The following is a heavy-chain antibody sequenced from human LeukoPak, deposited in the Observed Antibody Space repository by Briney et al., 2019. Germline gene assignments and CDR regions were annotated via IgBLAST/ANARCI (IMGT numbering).Heavy chain of an antibody. Sequence: PGGSLRLSGAVSGFTVANAWVSWVRQAPGKGLEWVGRIKSKTDGGTVDYAAPVKGRFTISRDDSKNTLYLQMNSLKTEDTAVYYCATYYYASSGYDYAYFDYWGQGTLVTVSS. CDR2: IKSKTDGGTV. J-gene: IGHJ4*02. CDR1: GFTVANAW. CDR3: ATYYYASSGYDYAYFDY. D-gene: IGHD3-22*01. V-gene: IGHV3-15*01.